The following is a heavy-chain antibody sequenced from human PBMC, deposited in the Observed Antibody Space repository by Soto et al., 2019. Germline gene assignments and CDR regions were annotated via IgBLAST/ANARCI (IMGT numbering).Heavy chain of an antibody. V-gene: IGHV3-15*07. CDR3: VREMSGAFEY. Sequence: GGSLRLSCAASGFTFSNAWMNWVRQAPGKGLEWVGLIKSKTDGGTIDYAAPVKGRFTILRDDLRNTVYLQMNSLKAEDTALYYCVREMSGAFEYWGQGTPVTVSS. CDR1: GFTFSNAW. J-gene: IGHJ4*02. D-gene: IGHD3-10*01. CDR2: IKSKTDGGTI.